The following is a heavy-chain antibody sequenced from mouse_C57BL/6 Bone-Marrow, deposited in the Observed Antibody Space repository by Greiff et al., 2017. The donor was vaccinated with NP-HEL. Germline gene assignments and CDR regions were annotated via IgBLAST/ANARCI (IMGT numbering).Heavy chain of an antibody. CDR1: GYPFPSYW. V-gene: IGHV1-7*01. Sequence: QVQLQQSGAELAKPGASVKLSCKASGYPFPSYWMHWVKQRPGQGLEWIGYINPSSGYPKYNQKFKDKAPLTANKSSSTADMQLSSLTYEDSAVYYCARGTYWYAMDYWGQGTSVTVSA. CDR2: INPSSGYP. D-gene: IGHD2-10*01. CDR3: ARGTYWYAMDY. J-gene: IGHJ4*01.